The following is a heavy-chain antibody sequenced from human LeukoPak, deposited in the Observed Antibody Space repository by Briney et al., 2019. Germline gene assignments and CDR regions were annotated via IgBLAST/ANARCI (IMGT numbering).Heavy chain of an antibody. CDR1: RFTFSYFA. CDR2: LSDDGSNK. J-gene: IGHJ4*02. V-gene: IGHV3-30*18. D-gene: IGHD6-13*01. Sequence: GRSLRLSSAASRFTFSYFAMHWVRHAPGKGLEWVAVLSDDGSNKFYADSVKGRFTISRDNSKNTLYLQMNSLRAEDTAFYYCAKDPHSSSWYYFDSWGQGTLVTVSS. CDR3: AKDPHSSSWYYFDS.